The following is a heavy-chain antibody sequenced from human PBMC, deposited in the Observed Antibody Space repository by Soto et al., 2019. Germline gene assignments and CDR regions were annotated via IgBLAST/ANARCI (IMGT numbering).Heavy chain of an antibody. V-gene: IGHV4-31*11. D-gene: IGHD3-22*01. CDR2: IYYSGST. CDR1: GGSISSGGYY. CDR3: ARVNYYDSSGYYLAPHFDY. Sequence: SETLSLTGAVSGGSISSGGYYWSWIRQHPGKGLEWIGYIYYSGSTYYNPSLKSRVTISVDTSKNQFSLKLSSVTAADTAVYYCARVNYYDSSGYYLAPHFDYWAQGTLVTVSS. J-gene: IGHJ4*02.